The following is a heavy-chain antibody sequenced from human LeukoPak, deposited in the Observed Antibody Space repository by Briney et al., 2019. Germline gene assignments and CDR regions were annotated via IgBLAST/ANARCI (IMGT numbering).Heavy chain of an antibody. V-gene: IGHV3-23*01. CDR1: GFTFSSHA. D-gene: IGHD3-22*01. CDR3: AKSPSYYDCYYYYYYMDV. J-gene: IGHJ6*03. Sequence: GGSLRLSCAASGFTFSSHAMSWVRQAPGKGLEWVSAISGSGGSTYYADSVKGRFTISRDNSKNTLYLQMNSLRAEDTAVYYCAKSPSYYDCYYYYYYMDVWGKGTTVTVSS. CDR2: ISGSGGST.